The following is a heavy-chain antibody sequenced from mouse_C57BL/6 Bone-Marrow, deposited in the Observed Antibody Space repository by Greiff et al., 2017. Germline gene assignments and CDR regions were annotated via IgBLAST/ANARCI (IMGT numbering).Heavy chain of an antibody. CDR3: ARITRGVYDGMDY. Sequence: QVTLKESGPGILQPSQTLSLTCSCSGFSLSAFGMGVGWIRQPSGKGLEWLAHIWWDDDKYYKPALKSRLTISKDTSKNHVCLKLANVDSAETATYYRARITRGVYDGMDYWGQGTSVTVSS. V-gene: IGHV8-8*01. CDR1: GFSLSAFGMG. CDR2: IWWDDDK. J-gene: IGHJ4*01.